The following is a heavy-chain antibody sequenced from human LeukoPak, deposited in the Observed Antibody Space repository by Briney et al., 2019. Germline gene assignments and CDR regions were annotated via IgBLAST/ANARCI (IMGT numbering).Heavy chain of an antibody. J-gene: IGHJ4*02. CDR3: ARRRGYSGYDYGFDY. V-gene: IGHV4-34*01. CDR1: GGSFSGYY. D-gene: IGHD5-12*01. CDR2: INHSGST. Sequence: SETLSLTCAVYGGSFSGYYWSWIRQPPGKGLEWIGEINHSGSTNYNPSLKSRVTISVDTSKNQFSLKLSSVTAADTAVYYCARRRGYSGYDYGFDYWGQGTLVTVSS.